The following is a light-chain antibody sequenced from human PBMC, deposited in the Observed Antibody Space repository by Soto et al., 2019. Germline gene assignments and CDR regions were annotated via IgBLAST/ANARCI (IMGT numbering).Light chain of an antibody. CDR2: DAS. V-gene: IGKV3-15*01. CDR3: QHYHGWVKA. J-gene: IGKJ2*01. CDR1: QGLGSR. Sequence: EIVMTQSPATLSVSPGGTATLSCRASQGLGSRLAWYRQKPGQAPRLLIYDASTRATGVPDRFSGSESETEFTLTISSLQSEDFAVYYCQHYHGWVKAFGQGTKLEIK.